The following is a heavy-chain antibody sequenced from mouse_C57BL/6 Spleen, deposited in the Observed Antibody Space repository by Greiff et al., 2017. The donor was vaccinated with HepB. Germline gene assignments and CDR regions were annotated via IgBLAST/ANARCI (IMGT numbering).Heavy chain of an antibody. CDR1: GFTFSDYG. CDR2: ISSGSSTI. V-gene: IGHV5-17*01. D-gene: IGHD2-4*01. Sequence: EVKLVESGGGLVKPGGSLKLSCAASGFTFSDYGMHWVRQAPEKGLEWVAYISSGSSTIYYADTVKGRFTISRDNAKNTLFLQMTSLRSEDTAMYYCARGVSYYDYDGWNYWGQGTTLTVSS. J-gene: IGHJ2*01. CDR3: ARGVSYYDYDGWNY.